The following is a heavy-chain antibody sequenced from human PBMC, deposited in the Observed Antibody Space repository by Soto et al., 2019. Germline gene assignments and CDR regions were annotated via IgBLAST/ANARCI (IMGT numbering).Heavy chain of an antibody. CDR3: ASVSSPFDFYYAMDC. Sequence: PSEPLSLTCTVSGDSIGSGNKYWSWIRQAPGKGLEWIGYIFSSGTTYYNPSLKSRLTMSLDTSQNQFSLKLNSVTAADTAVYFCASVSSPFDFYYAMDCSGQGTAVTVSS. D-gene: IGHD6-6*01. V-gene: IGHV4-30-4*02. CDR1: GDSIGSGNKY. J-gene: IGHJ6*02. CDR2: IFSSGTT.